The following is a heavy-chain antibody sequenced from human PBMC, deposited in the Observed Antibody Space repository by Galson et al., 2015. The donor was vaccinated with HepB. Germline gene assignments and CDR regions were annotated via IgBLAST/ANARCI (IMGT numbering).Heavy chain of an antibody. D-gene: IGHD3-10*01. CDR3: SRGFWFGELSRGLDV. Sequence: SLRLSCAVSGFTFRNYALHWVRQGPGKGLEWVSIISYDGSKKYYAGFVKGRFTISRDNSKNTLYLQMNNLRAEDTAVYYCSRGFWFGELSRGLDVWGQGTTVTVSS. CDR1: GFTFRNYA. J-gene: IGHJ6*02. V-gene: IGHV3-30*04. CDR2: ISYDGSKK.